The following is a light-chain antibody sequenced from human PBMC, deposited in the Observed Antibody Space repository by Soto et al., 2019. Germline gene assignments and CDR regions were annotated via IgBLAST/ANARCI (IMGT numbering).Light chain of an antibody. CDR2: DAS. V-gene: IGKV1-5*01. CDR3: QQYNSYLYT. J-gene: IGKJ2*01. CDR1: QSISSW. Sequence: DIQMTQSPSTLSASVGDRVTITCRASQSISSWLAWYQQKPGKAPKLLVYDASSLPSGVPSRFSRSGSGTEFTLTTSSLQPDDFATYYCQQYNSYLYTFGQGTKVDIK.